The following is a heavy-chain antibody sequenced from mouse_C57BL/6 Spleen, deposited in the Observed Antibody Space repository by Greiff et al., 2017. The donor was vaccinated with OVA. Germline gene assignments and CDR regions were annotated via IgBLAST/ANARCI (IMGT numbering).Heavy chain of an antibody. CDR3: ARHSYGNPYYYAMDY. J-gene: IGHJ4*01. D-gene: IGHD2-1*01. CDR2: INPSNGGT. CDR1: GYTFTSYW. Sequence: QVQLKQPGPELVKPGASVKLSCKASGYTFTSYWMHWVKQRPGQGLEWIGNINPSNGGTNYNEKFKSKATLTVDKSSSTAYMQLSSLTSEDSAVYYCARHSYGNPYYYAMDYWGQGTSVTVSS. V-gene: IGHV1-53*01.